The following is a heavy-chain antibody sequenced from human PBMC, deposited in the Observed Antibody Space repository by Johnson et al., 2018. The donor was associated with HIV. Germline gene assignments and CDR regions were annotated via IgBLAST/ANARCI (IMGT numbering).Heavy chain of an antibody. CDR2: ISYDGSNK. Sequence: QMQLVESGGGVVQPGRSLRLSCAASGFTFSSYAMHWVRQAPGKGLEWVAIISYDGSNKYYADSVKGRFTISRDNAKNILYLQMNSLRAEDTAVYYCARVPVVIGGVRKAFDLWGQGTLVTVSS. CDR1: GFTFSSYA. V-gene: IGHV3-30*04. D-gene: IGHD3-16*01. J-gene: IGHJ3*01. CDR3: ARVPVVIGGVRKAFDL.